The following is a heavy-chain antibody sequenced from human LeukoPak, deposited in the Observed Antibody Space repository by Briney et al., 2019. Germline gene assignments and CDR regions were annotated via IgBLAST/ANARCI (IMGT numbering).Heavy chain of an antibody. J-gene: IGHJ3*02. V-gene: IGHV1-69*13. CDR1: GGTFSSYA. D-gene: IGHD1-7*01. CDR3: ARHTAGTTSGFAFDI. Sequence: GASVKVSCKASGGTFSSYAISWVRQAPGQGLEWMGGIIPIFGTANYAQKFQGRVTITADESTSTAYMELSSLRSEDTAMYYCARHTAGTTSGFAFDIWGQGTMVTVSS. CDR2: IIPIFGTA.